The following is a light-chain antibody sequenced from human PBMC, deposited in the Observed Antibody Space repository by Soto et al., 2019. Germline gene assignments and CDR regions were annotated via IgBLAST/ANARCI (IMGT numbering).Light chain of an antibody. Sequence: DIQMTQSPSTLSASVGDRVTITCRASQSISSWLAWYQQKPGKAPKLLIYKASSLESGVPSRFSGRGSGTEFTLTISSLQPDDFASDDSKQFNNYPWTFGQGTRVEIK. CDR3: KQFNNYPWT. CDR2: KAS. V-gene: IGKV1-5*03. J-gene: IGKJ1*01. CDR1: QSISSW.